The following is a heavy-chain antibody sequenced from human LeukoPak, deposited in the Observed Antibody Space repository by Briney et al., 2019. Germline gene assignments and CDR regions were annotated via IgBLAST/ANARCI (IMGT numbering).Heavy chain of an antibody. CDR3: ARGAVVVPAAIFGFDP. J-gene: IGHJ5*02. CDR2: ISAYNGNT. Sequence: ASVKVSCKASGYTFTSYGISWVRQAPGQGLEWMGWISAYNGNTNYAQKLQGRVTMTTDTSTSTAYMELRSLRSDDTAVSYCARGAVVVPAAIFGFDPWGQGTLVTVSS. CDR1: GYTFTSYG. D-gene: IGHD2-2*01. V-gene: IGHV1-18*01.